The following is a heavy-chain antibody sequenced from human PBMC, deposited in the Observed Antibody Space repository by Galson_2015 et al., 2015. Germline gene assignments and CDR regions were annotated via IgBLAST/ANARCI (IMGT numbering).Heavy chain of an antibody. J-gene: IGHJ4*02. CDR1: GFTFSSYA. CDR3: AKASGGDGYYFDY. D-gene: IGHD3-10*01. V-gene: IGHV3-23*01. Sequence: SLRLSCAASGFTFSSYAMSWVRQAPGKGLEWVSAISGSGGSTYYADSVKGRFTISRDNSKNTLYLQINSLRAEDTAVYYCAKASGGDGYYFDYWGQGTLVTVSS. CDR2: ISGSGGST.